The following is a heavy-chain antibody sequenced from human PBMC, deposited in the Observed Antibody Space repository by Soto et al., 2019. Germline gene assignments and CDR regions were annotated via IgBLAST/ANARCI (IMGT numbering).Heavy chain of an antibody. CDR2: FDPEDGET. V-gene: IGHV1-24*01. Sequence: ASVKVSCKVSGYTLTELSMHWLRQAPGKGLEWMGGFDPEDGETIYAQKFQGRVTMTEDTSTDTAYMELSSLRSEDTAVYYCATDLGSSSWYYFDYWGQGTLVTVSS. J-gene: IGHJ4*02. D-gene: IGHD6-13*01. CDR1: GYTLTELS. CDR3: ATDLGSSSWYYFDY.